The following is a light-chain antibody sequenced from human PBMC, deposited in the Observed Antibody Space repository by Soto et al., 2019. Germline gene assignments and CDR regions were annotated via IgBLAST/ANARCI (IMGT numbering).Light chain of an antibody. Sequence: EIVLTQSPATLSVSPGERVTLSCRASQSVDINLAWYQQKPGQAPRLLIYGASSRATGIPDRFSGSGSGTDFTLTISRLEPEDFAVYYCQQYGSSPTTFGQGTKVDI. J-gene: IGKJ1*01. V-gene: IGKV3-20*01. CDR3: QQYGSSPTT. CDR2: GAS. CDR1: QSVDIN.